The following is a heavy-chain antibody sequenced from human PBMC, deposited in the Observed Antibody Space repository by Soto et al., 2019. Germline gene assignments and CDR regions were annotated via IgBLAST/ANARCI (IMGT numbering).Heavy chain of an antibody. Sequence: GGSLRLSCAASGFTFSSYAMSWVRQAPGKGLEWVSAISGSGGSTYYADSVKGRFTISRDNSKNTLYLQMNSLRAEDTAVYYCAKIGQQLVRVYYYYMDVWGKGTTVTVSS. CDR1: GFTFSSYA. J-gene: IGHJ6*03. CDR3: AKIGQQLVRVYYYYMDV. D-gene: IGHD6-13*01. CDR2: ISGSGGST. V-gene: IGHV3-23*01.